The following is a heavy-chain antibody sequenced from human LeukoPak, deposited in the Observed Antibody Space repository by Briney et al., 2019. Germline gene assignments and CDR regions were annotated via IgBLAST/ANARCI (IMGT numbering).Heavy chain of an antibody. CDR1: GGSISSSSYY. J-gene: IGHJ4*02. D-gene: IGHD4-17*01. Sequence: SETLSLTCTVSGGSISSSSYYWGWIHQPPGKGLEWIGSIYYSGSTYYNPSLKSRVTISVDTSKNQFSLKLSSVTAADTAVYYCAGYYGDYSRFFDYWGQGTLVTVSS. CDR2: IYYSGST. CDR3: AGYYGDYSRFFDY. V-gene: IGHV4-39*01.